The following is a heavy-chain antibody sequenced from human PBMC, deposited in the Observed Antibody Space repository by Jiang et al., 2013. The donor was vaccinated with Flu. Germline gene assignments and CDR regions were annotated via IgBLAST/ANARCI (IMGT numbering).Heavy chain of an antibody. V-gene: IGHV1-46*01. Sequence: SGGSTSYAQKFQGRVTMTRDTSTSTVYMELSSLRSEDTAVYYCARDNRADSSGYYYFDYWGQGTLVTVSS. CDR3: ARDNRADSSGYYYFDY. CDR2: SGGST. J-gene: IGHJ4*02. D-gene: IGHD3-22*01.